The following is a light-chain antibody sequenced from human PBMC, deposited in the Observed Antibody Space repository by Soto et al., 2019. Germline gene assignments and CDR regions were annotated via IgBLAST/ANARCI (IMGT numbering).Light chain of an antibody. CDR3: SSYTSSSTLYV. J-gene: IGLJ1*01. Sequence: QSALTQPASVSGSPGQSITISCTGTSSDVDGYNYVSWYQQHPGKAPKLMIYDVSNRPSGVSNRFSGSKSGYTASLTISGLQAEDEADYYCSSYTSSSTLYVFGTGTKVTVL. CDR1: SSDVDGYNY. CDR2: DVS. V-gene: IGLV2-14*01.